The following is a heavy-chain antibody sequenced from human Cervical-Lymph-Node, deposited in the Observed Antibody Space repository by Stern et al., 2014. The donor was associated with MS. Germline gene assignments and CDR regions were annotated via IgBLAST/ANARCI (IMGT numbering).Heavy chain of an antibody. CDR1: GGTLISYS. V-gene: IGHV1-69*01. J-gene: IGHJ5*02. CDR2: IMPIVGTS. D-gene: IGHD1-26*01. CDR3: ARHLGSHESGWFDP. Sequence: VQLLQSGAEVKKPGSSVKVSCQASGGTLISYSISWVRQAPGQGLEWLGGIMPIVGTSNYAHKFQGRVTITADESTTTIYMELRSLKSEDTAVYYCARHLGSHESGWFDPWGQGTLVTVSS.